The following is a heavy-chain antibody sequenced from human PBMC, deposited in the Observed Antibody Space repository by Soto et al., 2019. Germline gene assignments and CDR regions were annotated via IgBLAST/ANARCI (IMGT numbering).Heavy chain of an antibody. V-gene: IGHV1-18*01. CDR2: SSAYNGNT. Sequence: ASVKVSCKASGYTFTSYGISWVRQAPGQGLEWMGWSSAYNGNTNYAQKLQGRVTMTTDTFTSTAYMELRSLRSDDTAVYYCAREYSSSWYLIDAFDIWGQGTMVTVSS. CDR1: GYTFTSYG. CDR3: AREYSSSWYLIDAFDI. D-gene: IGHD6-13*01. J-gene: IGHJ3*02.